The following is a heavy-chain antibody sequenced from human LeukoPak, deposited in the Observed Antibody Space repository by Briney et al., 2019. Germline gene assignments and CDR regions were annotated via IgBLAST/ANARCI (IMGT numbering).Heavy chain of an antibody. Sequence: ASVKVSCKASGYTFTGYYMHWVRQAPGQGLEWMGWINPNSGGTNYAQKFQGRVTMTRDTSISTAYMELSRLRSDDTAVYYCAGDLGSGWYAKAPAGGDYWGQGTLVTVSS. D-gene: IGHD6-19*01. J-gene: IGHJ4*02. CDR2: INPNSGGT. V-gene: IGHV1-2*02. CDR3: AGDLGSGWYAKAPAGGDY. CDR1: GYTFTGYY.